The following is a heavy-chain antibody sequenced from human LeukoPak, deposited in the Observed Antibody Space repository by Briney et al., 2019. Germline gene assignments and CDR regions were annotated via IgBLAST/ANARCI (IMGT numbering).Heavy chain of an antibody. J-gene: IGHJ4*02. V-gene: IGHV3-23*01. CDR3: AKGLRSSGWYGGFDY. D-gene: IGHD6-19*01. Sequence: GGSLRLSCAASGFTFSSYAMSWVRQAPGKGLEWVPAISGSGGSTYYADSVKGRFTISRDNSKNTLYLQMNSLRAEDTAVYYCAKGLRSSGWYGGFDYWGQGTLVTVSS. CDR2: ISGSGGST. CDR1: GFTFSSYA.